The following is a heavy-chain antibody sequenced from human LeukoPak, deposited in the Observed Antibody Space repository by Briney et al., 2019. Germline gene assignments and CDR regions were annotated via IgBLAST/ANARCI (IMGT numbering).Heavy chain of an antibody. J-gene: IGHJ4*02. D-gene: IGHD1-26*01. CDR1: GGSISSGGYY. CDR2: IYYSGST. V-gene: IGHV4-61*08. CDR3: ARTNSEWEPFDY. Sequence: SETLSLTCTVSGGSISSGGYYWSWIRQHPGKGLEWIGYIYYSGSTNYNPSLKSRVTISVDTSKNQFSLKLSSVTAADTAVYYCARTNSEWEPFDYWGQGTLVTVSS.